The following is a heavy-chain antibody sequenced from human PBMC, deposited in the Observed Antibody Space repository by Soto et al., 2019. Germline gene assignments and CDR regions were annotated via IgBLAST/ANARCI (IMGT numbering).Heavy chain of an antibody. V-gene: IGHV1-69*13. D-gene: IGHD1-26*01. J-gene: IGHJ3*02. CDR1: GGTFSSYA. CDR3: ARKDSGSYYGGAFDI. CDR2: IIPIFGTA. Sequence: SVKVSCKASGGTFSSYAISWVRQAPGQGLEWMGGIIPIFGTANYAQKFQGRVTITADESTSTAYMELSSLRSEDTAVYYCARKDSGSYYGGAFDIWGQGTMVTCSS.